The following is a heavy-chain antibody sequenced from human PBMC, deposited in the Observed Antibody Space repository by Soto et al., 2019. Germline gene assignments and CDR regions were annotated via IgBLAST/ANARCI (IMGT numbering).Heavy chain of an antibody. CDR2: ISGSGGST. CDR3: AKNRDIVVVVAATPFDY. J-gene: IGHJ4*02. V-gene: IGHV3-23*01. Sequence: GGSLRLSCAASGFTFSSYAMSWVRQAPGKGLEWVSAISGSGGSTYYADSVKGQFTISRDNSKNTLYLQMNSLRAEDTAVYYCAKNRDIVVVVAATPFDYWGQGTLVTVSS. CDR1: GFTFSSYA. D-gene: IGHD2-15*01.